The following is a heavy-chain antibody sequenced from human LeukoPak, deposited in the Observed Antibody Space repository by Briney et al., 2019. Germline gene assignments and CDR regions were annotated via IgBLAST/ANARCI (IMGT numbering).Heavy chain of an antibody. D-gene: IGHD6-19*01. CDR2: ISYDGSNK. CDR3: ARSVAEYFQH. J-gene: IGHJ1*01. V-gene: IGHV3-30*04. Sequence: PGRSLRLSCAASGFTFSSYAMHWVRQAPGKGLEWVAVISYDGSNKYYADSVKGRFTISRDNSKNTLYLQMNSLRAEDTAVYYCARSVAEYFQHWGQGTLVTVSS. CDR1: GFTFSSYA.